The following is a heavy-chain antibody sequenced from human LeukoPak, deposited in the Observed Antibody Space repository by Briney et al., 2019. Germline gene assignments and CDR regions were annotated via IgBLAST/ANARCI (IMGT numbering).Heavy chain of an antibody. V-gene: IGHV3-66*01. D-gene: IGHD1-26*01. CDR3: AKDVRYSGSYRFDY. CDR2: IYSGGST. CDR1: GFTVSSNY. Sequence: GGSLRLSCAASGFTVSSNYMSWVRQAPGKGLEWVSVIYSGGSTYYADSVKGRFTISRDNSKNTLYLQMNSLRAEDTAVYYCAKDVRYSGSYRFDYWGQGTLVTVSS. J-gene: IGHJ4*02.